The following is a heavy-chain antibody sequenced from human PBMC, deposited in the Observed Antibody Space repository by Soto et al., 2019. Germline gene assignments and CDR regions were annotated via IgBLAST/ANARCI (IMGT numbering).Heavy chain of an antibody. V-gene: IGHV3-49*02. CDR3: TRAIAATIGLQYYFDS. D-gene: IGHD5-12*01. Sequence: GGVRKTQGKGLEWVGFIRSKAYGGTTEYAASVKGRFTISRDDSKSIAYLQMNSLKTEDTAVYYCTRAIAATIGLQYYFDSWGKATLVTV. J-gene: IGHJ4*02. CDR2: IRSKAYGGTT.